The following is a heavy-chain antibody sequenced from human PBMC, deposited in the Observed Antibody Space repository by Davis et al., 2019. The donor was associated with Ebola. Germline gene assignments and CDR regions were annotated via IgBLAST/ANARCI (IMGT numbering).Heavy chain of an antibody. CDR3: ARDQAAVAGTLMAGY. J-gene: IGHJ4*02. CDR2: ISYDGSNK. CDR1: GFTFSSYA. D-gene: IGHD6-19*01. Sequence: GGSLRLSCAASGFTFSSYAMHWVRQAPGKGLEWVAVISYDGSNKYYADSVKGRFTISRDNSKNTLYLQMNSLRAEDTAVYYCARDQAAVAGTLMAGYWGQGTLVTVSS. V-gene: IGHV3-30-3*01.